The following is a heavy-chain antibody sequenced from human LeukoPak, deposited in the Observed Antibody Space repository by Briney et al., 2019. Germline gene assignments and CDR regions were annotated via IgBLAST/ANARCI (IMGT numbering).Heavy chain of an antibody. J-gene: IGHJ6*02. CDR2: TSSSSSTI. D-gene: IGHD2-15*01. CDR1: GFTFSGYD. V-gene: IGHV3-48*04. CDR3: AKVGYSGGSCVRGGMDV. Sequence: PGGSLRLSCAASGFTFSGYDMSWVRQAPGKGLEWVSYTSSSSSTIYYADSVKSRFTISRDNAKNSLYLQMNSLRAEDTAVYYCAKVGYSGGSCVRGGMDVWGQGTTVTVSS.